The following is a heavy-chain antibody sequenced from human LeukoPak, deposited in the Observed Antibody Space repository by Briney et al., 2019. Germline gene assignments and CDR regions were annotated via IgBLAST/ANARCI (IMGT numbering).Heavy chain of an antibody. V-gene: IGHV3-21*01. CDR3: ARGMSSGYDFDY. J-gene: IGHJ4*02. D-gene: IGHD5-12*01. Sequence: GGSLRLSCAASGFTFSSYSMNWVRQAPGKGLEWVSAISGSGGSTYYADSVKGRFTISRDNAKNSLYLQMNSLRAEDTAVYYCARGMSSGYDFDYWGQGTLVTVSS. CDR1: GFTFSSYS. CDR2: ISGSGGST.